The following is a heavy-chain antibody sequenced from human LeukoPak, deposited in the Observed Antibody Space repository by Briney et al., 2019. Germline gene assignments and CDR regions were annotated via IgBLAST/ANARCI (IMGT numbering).Heavy chain of an antibody. Sequence: PGGSLRLSCAASGFIFSSFSMNWVRQAPGKGLEWVSSISSSSSYIYYADSVKGRFTISRDNAKNSLYLQMNSLRAEDTAVYYCARDAPYSGSSDYWGQGTLVTVSS. J-gene: IGHJ4*02. CDR3: ARDAPYSGSSDY. D-gene: IGHD1-26*01. CDR2: ISSSSSYI. CDR1: GFIFSSFS. V-gene: IGHV3-21*01.